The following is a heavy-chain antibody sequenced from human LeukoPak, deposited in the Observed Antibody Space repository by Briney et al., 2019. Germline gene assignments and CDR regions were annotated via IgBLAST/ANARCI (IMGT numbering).Heavy chain of an antibody. Sequence: ASVKVSCKASGYTFTGYYMHWVRQAPGQGLEYMGRINPISGGTVYAQKFQGRVTMPRDTSITTAYMELTRLTSDDTAVYNCARYCSSTSCYSDYWGQGTLVTVSS. CDR3: ARYCSSTSCYSDY. CDR2: INPISGGT. CDR1: GYTFTGYY. D-gene: IGHD2-2*01. V-gene: IGHV1-2*06. J-gene: IGHJ4*02.